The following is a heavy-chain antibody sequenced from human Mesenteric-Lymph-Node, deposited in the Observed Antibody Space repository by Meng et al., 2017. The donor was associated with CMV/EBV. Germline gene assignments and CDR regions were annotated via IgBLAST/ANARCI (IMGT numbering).Heavy chain of an antibody. CDR2: TYYRSKWYY. CDR3: ARGGDWKYDY. J-gene: IGHJ4*02. CDR1: GDTVSSNPGT. V-gene: IGHV6-1*01. D-gene: IGHD2-21*02. Sequence: SETLSLTCAISGDTVSSNPGTWNWIRQSPSRGLEWLGRTYYRSKWYYEYAASVKGRATINADTTKNQCSLQLNSVTPEDTGVYYCARGGDWKYDYWGQGTLVTVAS.